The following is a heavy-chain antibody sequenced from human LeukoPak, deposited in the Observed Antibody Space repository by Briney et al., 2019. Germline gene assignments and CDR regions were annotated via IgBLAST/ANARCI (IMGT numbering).Heavy chain of an antibody. CDR3: ARSAEDYGGNPLDY. D-gene: IGHD4-23*01. CDR1: GGSISSGDYY. CDR2: IYYSGST. V-gene: IGHV4-30-4*01. Sequence: PSESLSLTCTVSGGSISSGDYYWSWIRQPPGKGLEWIGYIYYSGSTYYNPSLKSRVTISVDTSKNQFSLKLSSVTAADTAVYYCARSAEDYGGNPLDYWGQGTLVTVSS. J-gene: IGHJ4*02.